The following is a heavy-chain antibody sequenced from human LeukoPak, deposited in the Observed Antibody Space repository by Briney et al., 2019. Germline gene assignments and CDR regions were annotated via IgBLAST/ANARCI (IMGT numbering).Heavy chain of an antibody. CDR3: AKDLSGSYLYFDY. CDR1: GFTFSSYA. J-gene: IGHJ4*02. D-gene: IGHD1-26*01. CDR2: ISGSGGST. V-gene: IGHV3-23*01. Sequence: GGSLRLSCAASGFTFSSYAMSWVRQAPGKGLEWVSAISGSGGSTYYADSVKGRFTISRDNSKNTLYLRMNSLRAEDTAIYYCAKDLSGSYLYFDYWGQGTLVTVSS.